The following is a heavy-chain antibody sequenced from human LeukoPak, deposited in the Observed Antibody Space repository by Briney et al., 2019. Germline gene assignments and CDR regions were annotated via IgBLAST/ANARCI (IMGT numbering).Heavy chain of an antibody. CDR1: GFTFSSYW. CDR2: IKQDGSEK. D-gene: IGHD3-10*01. CDR3: ARDPRSAMVQGVKKNWFDP. Sequence: GGSLRLSCAASGFTFSSYWMSWVRQAPGKGLEWVANIKQDGSEKYYVDSVKGRFTISRDNAKNSLYLQMNSLRAEDTAVYYCARDPRSAMVQGVKKNWFDPWGQGTLVTVSS. J-gene: IGHJ5*02. V-gene: IGHV3-7*01.